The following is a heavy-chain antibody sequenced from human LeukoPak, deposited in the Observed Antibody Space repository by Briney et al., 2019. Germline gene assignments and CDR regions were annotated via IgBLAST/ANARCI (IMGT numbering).Heavy chain of an antibody. CDR2: IYHNGIT. V-gene: IGHV4-30-2*01. D-gene: IGHD3-10*01. J-gene: IGHJ3*01. Sequence: SETLSLTCTVSGVSISTNYYYWSWIRQPPGKGLEWIGYIYHNGITYYNPSLKSRVTISIDRSKNQFSLKVNSVTAADTAVYYCARRGGYDAFDLWGQGTMVTVSS. CDR3: ARRGGYDAFDL. CDR1: GVSISTNYYY.